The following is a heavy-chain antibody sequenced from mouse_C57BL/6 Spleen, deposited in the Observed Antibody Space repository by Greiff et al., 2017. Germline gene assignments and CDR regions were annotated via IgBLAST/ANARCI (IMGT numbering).Heavy chain of an antibody. CDR2: IDPSDSYT. J-gene: IGHJ3*01. V-gene: IGHV1-50*01. D-gene: IGHD1-1*02. Sequence: QVQLQQPGAELVKPGASVKLSCKASGYTFTSYWMQWVKQRPGQGLEWIGEIDPSDSYTNYNQKFKGKATLTVDTSSSTAYMQLSSLTSEDSAVYYCEIHYAGFAYWGQGALVTVSA. CDR1: GYTFTSYW. CDR3: EIHYAGFAY.